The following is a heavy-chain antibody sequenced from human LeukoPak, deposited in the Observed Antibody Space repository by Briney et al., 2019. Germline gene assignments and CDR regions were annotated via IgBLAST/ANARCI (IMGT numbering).Heavy chain of an antibody. CDR1: GGSLSSGGYY. V-gene: IGHV4-31*03. Sequence: SQTLSLTCTVSGGSLSSGGYYWSWIRQHPGKGLEWIGYKYYSGSTYYNPSLKSRVNISVDTSKNQFSLKLSSVTAADTAVYYCARDPRWYYYDSSGYYRRNDAFDIWGQGTMVTVSS. CDR3: ARDPRWYYYDSSGYYRRNDAFDI. CDR2: KYYSGST. D-gene: IGHD3-22*01. J-gene: IGHJ3*02.